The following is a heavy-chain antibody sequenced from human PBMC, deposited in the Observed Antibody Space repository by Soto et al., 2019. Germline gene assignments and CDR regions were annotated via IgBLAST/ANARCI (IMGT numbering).Heavy chain of an antibody. V-gene: IGHV3-15*07. Sequence: GGSLRLSCAASGFTFSNAWMNWVRQAPGKGLEWVGRIKSKTDGGTTDYAAPVKGRFTISRDDSKNTLYLQMNSLKTEDTAVYYCTTDFVGSGWSLGLDYYGMDVWGQGTTVTVSS. D-gene: IGHD6-19*01. CDR3: TTDFVGSGWSLGLDYYGMDV. CDR1: GFTFSNAW. J-gene: IGHJ6*02. CDR2: IKSKTDGGTT.